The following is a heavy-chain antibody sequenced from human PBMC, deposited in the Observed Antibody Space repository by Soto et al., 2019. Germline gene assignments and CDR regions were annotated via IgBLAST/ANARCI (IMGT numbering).Heavy chain of an antibody. CDR3: ARDRSGSYYNFDY. CDR2: IYYSGST. CDR1: CGSIISYY. D-gene: IGHD3-10*01. V-gene: IGHV4-59*01. Sequence: SETLSLTCTFSCGSIISYYWSWIRQPPGKGLEWIGYIYYSGSTNYNPSLKSRVTISVDTSKNQFSLKLSSVTAADTAVYYCARDRSGSYYNFDYWGQGTLVTVSS. J-gene: IGHJ4*02.